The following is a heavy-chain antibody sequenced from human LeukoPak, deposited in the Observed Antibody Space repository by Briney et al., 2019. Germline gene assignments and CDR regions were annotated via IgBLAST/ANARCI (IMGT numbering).Heavy chain of an antibody. CDR1: GGSISSSSYY. CDR2: VYYSGST. Sequence: SETLSLTCTLSGGSISSSSYYWGWIRQPPGKGLEWIGSVYYSGSTYYNPSLKSRVTISVDMSKNQFSLKLSSVTAADTAVYYRARQEWQQLVMIDYWGQGTLVTVSS. D-gene: IGHD6-13*01. V-gene: IGHV4-39*01. J-gene: IGHJ4*02. CDR3: ARQEWQQLVMIDY.